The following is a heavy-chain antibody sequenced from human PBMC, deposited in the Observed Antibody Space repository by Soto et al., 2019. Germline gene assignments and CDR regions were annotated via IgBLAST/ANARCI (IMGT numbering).Heavy chain of an antibody. CDR2: IIPIFGTA. D-gene: IGHD6-6*01. V-gene: IGHV1-69*01. Sequence: QVQLVQSGAEVKKPGSSVKVSCKASGVTFSSYAISWVRQAPGQGLEWMGGIIPIFGTANYAQKFQGRVTITADESTSTADMELSSLRSEYTAGYYCARGDGIAARRALGVYYYGMDVWGQGTTVTVSS. CDR1: GVTFSSYA. J-gene: IGHJ6*02. CDR3: ARGDGIAARRALGVYYYGMDV.